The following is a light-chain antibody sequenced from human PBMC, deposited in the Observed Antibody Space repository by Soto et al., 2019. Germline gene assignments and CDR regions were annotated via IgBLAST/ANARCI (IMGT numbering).Light chain of an antibody. CDR1: SSNIGAGYG. J-gene: IGLJ3*02. CDR2: GTN. V-gene: IGLV1-40*01. Sequence: QSVLTQPPSVSGAPGQSVTISCTGDSSNIGAGYGVHWYQQLPGTAPKLLIYGTNNRPSGVPDRFSGSKSGMSASLAITGLQAADEANYYCQSYDNSLSGSRVFGGGTKLTVL. CDR3: QSYDNSLSGSRV.